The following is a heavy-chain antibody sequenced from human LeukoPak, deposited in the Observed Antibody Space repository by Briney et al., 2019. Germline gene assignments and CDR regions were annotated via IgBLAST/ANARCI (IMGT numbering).Heavy chain of an antibody. Sequence: ASVKVSCKASGYTFTSYGISWVRQASGQGLEWMGWISAYNGNTNYAQKLQGRVTMTTDTSTSTAYMELRSLRSDDTAVYYCAREVVVVVAATGYNWFDPWGQGTLVTVSS. V-gene: IGHV1-18*01. CDR3: AREVVVVVAATGYNWFDP. J-gene: IGHJ5*02. CDR2: ISAYNGNT. D-gene: IGHD2-15*01. CDR1: GYTFTSYG.